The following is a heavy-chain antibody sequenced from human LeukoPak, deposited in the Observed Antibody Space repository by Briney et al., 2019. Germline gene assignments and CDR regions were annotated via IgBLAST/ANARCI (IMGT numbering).Heavy chain of an antibody. V-gene: IGHV4-59*01. CDR1: GGSISSYY. CDR2: IYYSGST. CDR3: ARDSRLDDAFDI. Sequence: SETLSLTCTASGGSISSYYWSWIRQPPGKGLEWIGNIYYSGSTNYNPSLKSRVTISVDTSKNQFSLKLSSVTAADTAVYYCARDSRLDDAFDIWGQGTMVTVSS. J-gene: IGHJ3*02.